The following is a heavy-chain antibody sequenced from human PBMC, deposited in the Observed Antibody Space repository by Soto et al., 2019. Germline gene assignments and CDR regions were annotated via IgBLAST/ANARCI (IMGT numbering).Heavy chain of an antibody. V-gene: IGHV5-10-1*01. Sequence: PGESLKISCKGSGYSFTSYWITWVRQMPGTGLEWMGRIDPSDSYTNYSPSFQGHVTISTDKSISTAYLQWSSLKASDTAMYYCASRMDSGFGGMYVWAQGTTVPVSS. J-gene: IGHJ6*02. CDR2: IDPSDSYT. D-gene: IGHD5-12*01. CDR1: GYSFTSYW. CDR3: ASRMDSGFGGMYV.